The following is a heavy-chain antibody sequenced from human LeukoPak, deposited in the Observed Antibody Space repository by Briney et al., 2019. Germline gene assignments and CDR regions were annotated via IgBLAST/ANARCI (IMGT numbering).Heavy chain of an antibody. CDR2: INPNAGTT. CDR3: AQELSGAFDI. J-gene: IGHJ3*02. CDR1: GYTFTSYY. V-gene: IGHV1-46*01. Sequence: ASVKVSCKASGYTFTSYYMHWVRQAPGQGLEWMGIINPNAGTTSYAQKFQGRVTVTRDTSTSTVYMELSSLRSEDTAVYYCAQELSGAFDIWGQGTMVTVSS. D-gene: IGHD2-2*01.